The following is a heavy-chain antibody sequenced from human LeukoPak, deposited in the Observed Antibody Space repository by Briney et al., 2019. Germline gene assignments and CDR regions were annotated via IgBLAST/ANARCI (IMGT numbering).Heavy chain of an antibody. CDR1: GFTFSNYE. Sequence: GGSLRLSCAASGFTFSNYEMNWLRQAPGKGLEWVSYITDSGSAVYYTDSVKGRFTISRDNAENSLYLQMDSLGDADTAVYYCARDPVRRFDHWGQGTLVTVSS. J-gene: IGHJ4*02. CDR3: ARDPVRRFDH. V-gene: IGHV3-48*03. D-gene: IGHD2-8*01. CDR2: ITDSGSAV.